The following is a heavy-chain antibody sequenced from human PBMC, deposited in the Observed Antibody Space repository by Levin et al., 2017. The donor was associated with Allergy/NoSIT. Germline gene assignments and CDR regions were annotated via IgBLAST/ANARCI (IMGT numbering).Heavy chain of an antibody. Sequence: GGSLRLSCAASGVTFSSYGMHWVRQAPGKGLEWVAVISNDGSKKYYADSVKGRFTISRDNSKNTLYLQMNSLRAEDTAVYYCAKDRYYGSGSYYHGVEDWGQGTLVTVSA. J-gene: IGHJ4*02. CDR1: GVTFSSYG. CDR2: ISNDGSKK. D-gene: IGHD3-10*01. V-gene: IGHV3-30*18. CDR3: AKDRYYGSGSYYHGVED.